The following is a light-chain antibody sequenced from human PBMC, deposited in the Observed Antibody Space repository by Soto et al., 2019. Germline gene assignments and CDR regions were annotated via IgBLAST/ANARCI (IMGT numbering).Light chain of an antibody. J-gene: IGLJ2*01. CDR1: SSDVGTYNY. V-gene: IGLV2-14*01. Sequence: QSALTQHASVSGSPGQSITISCTGTSSDVGTYNYVSWYQQHPGKAPKLMIYDVSYRPSGVSDRFSGSKSGNTASLTISGLQAEDEADYYCSSYTSSSTSVVFGGGTKVTVL. CDR2: DVS. CDR3: SSYTSSSTSVV.